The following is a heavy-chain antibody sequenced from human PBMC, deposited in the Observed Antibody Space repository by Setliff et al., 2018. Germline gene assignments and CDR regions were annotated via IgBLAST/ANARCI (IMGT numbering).Heavy chain of an antibody. Sequence: KTSETLSLTCTVSGGSISSGDYYWGWIRQPPGKGLEWIGSIYYSGSTYYNPSLKSRVTISVDTSKNQFSLKLSSVTAADTAVYYCARDEFLEGSYYYYYYMDVWGKGTTVTVSS. V-gene: IGHV4-39*02. CDR3: ARDEFLEGSYYYYYYMDV. D-gene: IGHD3-3*01. CDR2: IYYSGST. CDR1: GGSISSGDYY. J-gene: IGHJ6*03.